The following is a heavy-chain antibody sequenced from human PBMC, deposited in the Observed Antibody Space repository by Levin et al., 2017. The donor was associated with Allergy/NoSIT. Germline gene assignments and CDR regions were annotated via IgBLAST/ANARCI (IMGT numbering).Heavy chain of an antibody. CDR2: INHSGST. V-gene: IGHV4-34*01. Sequence: SETLSLTCAVYGGSFSGYYWSWIRQPPGKGLECIGEINHSGSTNYNPSLKSRVTISVDTSKNQFSLKLSSVTAADTAVYYCARRKNRDFWSGYSRAFDIWGQGTMVTVSS. CDR3: ARRKNRDFWSGYSRAFDI. D-gene: IGHD3-3*01. J-gene: IGHJ3*02. CDR1: GGSFSGYY.